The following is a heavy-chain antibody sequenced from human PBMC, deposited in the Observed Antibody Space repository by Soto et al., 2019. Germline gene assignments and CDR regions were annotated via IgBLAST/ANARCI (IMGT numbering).Heavy chain of an antibody. CDR3: TTLAYSSSWYYYYYSMDV. CDR1: GFTFSNAW. J-gene: IGHJ6*03. V-gene: IGHV3-15*01. D-gene: IGHD6-13*01. CDR2: IKSKTDGGKT. Sequence: GGSRRLSCAASGFTFSNAWMSGGRQAPGKGLEWVGRIKSKTDGGKTDYAAPVKGRFNISRDDSKNTLSLQMNSLKTEDTAVYYCTTLAYSSSWYYYYYSMDVWGKGTMVTVSS.